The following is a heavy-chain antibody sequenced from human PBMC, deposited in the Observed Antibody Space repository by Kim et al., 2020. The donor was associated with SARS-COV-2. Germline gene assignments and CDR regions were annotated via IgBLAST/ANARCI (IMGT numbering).Heavy chain of an antibody. CDR1: GGSISSSSYY. V-gene: IGHV4-39*01. Sequence: SETLSLTCTVSGGSISSSSYYWGWIRQPPGKGLEWIGSIYYSGSTYYNPSLKSRVTISVDTSKNQFSLKLSSVTAADTAVYYCARSGYCSSTSHCASYYGMDVWGQGTTVTVSS. D-gene: IGHD2-2*01. J-gene: IGHJ6*02. CDR2: IYYSGST. CDR3: ARSGYCSSTSHCASYYGMDV.